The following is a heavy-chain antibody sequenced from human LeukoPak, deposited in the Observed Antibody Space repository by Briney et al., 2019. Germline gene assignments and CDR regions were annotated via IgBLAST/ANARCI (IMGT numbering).Heavy chain of an antibody. CDR2: IRSKAYGGTT. D-gene: IGHD3-3*01. CDR1: GFTFGDYA. J-gene: IGHJ4*02. CDR3: TRDRRYDFWSGYYTGYYFDY. V-gene: IGHV3-49*03. Sequence: GGSLRLSCTASGFTFGDYAMSWFRQAPGKGLEWVGFIRSKAYGGTTEYAASVKGRFTISRDDSKSIAYLQMNSLKTEDTAVYYCTRDRRYDFWSGYYTGYYFDYWGQGPWSPSPQ.